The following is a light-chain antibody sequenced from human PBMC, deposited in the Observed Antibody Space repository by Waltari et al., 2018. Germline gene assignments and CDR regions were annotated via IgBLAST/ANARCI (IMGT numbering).Light chain of an antibody. CDR1: SSDVGGYNY. J-gene: IGLJ2*01. Sequence: QSALTQPRPVSGSPGQSVTISCTGPSSDVGGYNYVSWYQQHPGKAPKLMIYDVSKRPSGVPDRFSGSKSGNTASLTISGLQAEDEADYYCCSYAGSYTVFGGGTKLTVL. CDR3: CSYAGSYTV. V-gene: IGLV2-11*01. CDR2: DVS.